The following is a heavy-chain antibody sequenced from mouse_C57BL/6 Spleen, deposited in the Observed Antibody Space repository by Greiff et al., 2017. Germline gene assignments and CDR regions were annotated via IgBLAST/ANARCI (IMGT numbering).Heavy chain of an antibody. CDR2: INPSTGGT. CDR3: ARGYPDV. Sequence: VQLQQSGPELVKPGASVKISRKASGYSFTGYYMNWVKQSPEKSLEWIGEINPSTGGTTYNQKFKAKATLTVDKSSSTAYMQLKSLTSEDSAVYYCARGYPDVWGTGTTVTVSS. V-gene: IGHV1-42*01. CDR1: GYSFTGYY. J-gene: IGHJ1*03.